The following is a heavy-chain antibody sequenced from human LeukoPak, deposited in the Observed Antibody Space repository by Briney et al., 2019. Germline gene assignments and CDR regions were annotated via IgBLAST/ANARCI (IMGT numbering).Heavy chain of an antibody. CDR2: IYSGGST. CDR3: ASTKSSSWSSFFDY. Sequence: PGGSLRLSCAASGFTVSSNYMSWVRQAPGKGLEWVSVIYSGGSTYYADSVKGRFTISRDNSNNTLYLQMNSLRAEDTAVYYCASTKSSSWSSFFDYWGQGTLVTVSS. J-gene: IGHJ4*02. CDR1: GFTVSSNY. V-gene: IGHV3-53*01. D-gene: IGHD6-13*01.